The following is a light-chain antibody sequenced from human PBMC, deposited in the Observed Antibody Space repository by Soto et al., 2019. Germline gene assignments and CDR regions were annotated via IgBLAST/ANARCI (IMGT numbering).Light chain of an antibody. Sequence: QSVLTQPPSAYGSPGQSVTISCTGTSSDVGGYNYVSWYQQHPVKAPKLMIYEVSKRPSGVPDRFSDSKSGNTASLTVSGLQAEDEADYYCSSYAGSNNLVFGGGTKVTVL. V-gene: IGLV2-8*01. CDR3: SSYAGSNNLV. CDR2: EVS. CDR1: SSDVGGYNY. J-gene: IGLJ2*01.